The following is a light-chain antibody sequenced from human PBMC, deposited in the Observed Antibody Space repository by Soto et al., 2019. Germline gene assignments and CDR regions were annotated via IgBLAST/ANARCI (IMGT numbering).Light chain of an antibody. J-gene: IGLJ2*01. CDR1: NIRSKS. CDR2: DDG. Sequence: SYELAQPPSVSVAPGQTARITCGGHNIRSKSVHWYQQRPGQAPVQVVYDDGDRPSWIPERFSGSNSGNTATLTISRVEAGDEADYYCQVWDSNSDHVVFDGGTKVTVL. CDR3: QVWDSNSDHVV. V-gene: IGLV3-21*02.